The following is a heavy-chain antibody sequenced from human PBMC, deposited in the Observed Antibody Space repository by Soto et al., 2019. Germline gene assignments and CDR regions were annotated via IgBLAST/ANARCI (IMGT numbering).Heavy chain of an antibody. Sequence: QVQLVQSGAEVKKPGASVKVSCKASGYTFTSYGISWVRQAPGQGLEWMGWISAYNGNTNYAQKLQGRVTMTTDTSASTAYMELRSLRSDDTAVYYWARDPTQAYSSSWYWGFDYWGQGTLVTVSS. CDR2: ISAYNGNT. CDR1: GYTFTSYG. CDR3: ARDPTQAYSSSWYWGFDY. V-gene: IGHV1-18*01. D-gene: IGHD6-13*01. J-gene: IGHJ4*02.